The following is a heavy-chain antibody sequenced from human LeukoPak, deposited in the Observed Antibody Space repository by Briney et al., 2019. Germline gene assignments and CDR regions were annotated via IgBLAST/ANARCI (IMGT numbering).Heavy chain of an antibody. J-gene: IGHJ5*02. Sequence: ASVKVSCKASGYTFTGYYMHWVRQAPRQGLEWMGRMNPNSGGTNYAQKFQGRVTMTRDTSISTAYMELSRLRSDDTAVYYCARDYSSSFSWFDPWGQGTLVTVSS. CDR1: GYTFTGYY. CDR2: MNPNSGGT. CDR3: ARDYSSSFSWFDP. D-gene: IGHD6-6*01. V-gene: IGHV1-2*06.